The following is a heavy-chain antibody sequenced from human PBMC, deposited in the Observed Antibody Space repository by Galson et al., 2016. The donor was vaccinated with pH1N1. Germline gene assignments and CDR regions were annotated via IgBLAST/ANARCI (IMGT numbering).Heavy chain of an antibody. J-gene: IGHJ4*02. V-gene: IGHV3-23*01. CDR3: AREGYVNAWFAF. CDR2: IRPSGENT. CDR1: GFTYNNYA. Sequence: SLRLSCAASGFTYNNYALAWVRQAPGKGLEYVSSIRPSGENTYYADSVKGRYTISRDNSKHTVYLQLNSVRAEDTAIYYCAREGYVNAWFAFWGRGAPVTVTA. D-gene: IGHD2-15*01.